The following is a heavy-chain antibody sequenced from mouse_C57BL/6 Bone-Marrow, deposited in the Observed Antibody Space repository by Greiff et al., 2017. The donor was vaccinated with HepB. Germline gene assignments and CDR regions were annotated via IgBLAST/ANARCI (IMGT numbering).Heavy chain of an antibody. CDR1: GYTFTSYD. CDR3: ARDCSPAWFAY. V-gene: IGHV1-85*01. J-gene: IGHJ3*01. Sequence: QVQLQQSGPELVKPGASVKLSCKASGYTFTSYDINWVKQRPGQGLEWIGWIYPRDGSTKYNEKFKGKATLTVDTSSSTAYMELHSLTSEDSAVYFCARDCSPAWFAYWGQGTLVTVSA. CDR2: IYPRDGST. D-gene: IGHD1-1*01.